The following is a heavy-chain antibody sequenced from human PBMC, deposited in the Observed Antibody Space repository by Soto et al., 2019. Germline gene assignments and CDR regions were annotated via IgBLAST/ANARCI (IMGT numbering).Heavy chain of an antibody. CDR2: MNPNSGNT. J-gene: IGHJ6*02. V-gene: IGHV1-8*01. Sequence: ASVKVSCKASGYTFTSYDINWVRQATGQGLEWMGWMNPNSGNTGYAQKFQGRVTMTRNTSISTAYMELSSLRSEDTAVYYCARGPSWLSYYYYGMDVWGQGXTVTVYS. CDR1: GYTFTSYD. D-gene: IGHD5-12*01. CDR3: ARGPSWLSYYYYGMDV.